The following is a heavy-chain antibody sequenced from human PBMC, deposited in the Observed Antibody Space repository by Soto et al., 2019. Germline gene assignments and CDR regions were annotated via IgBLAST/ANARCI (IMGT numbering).Heavy chain of an antibody. CDR2: MFYSGVA. J-gene: IGHJ4*02. CDR3: ARGSRDSSGYYYPYYFDY. V-gene: IGHV4-59*12. Sequence: SETLSLTCSISGGSFSKYYCHWIRQSPAKGLEWIGYMFYSGVANYNPSLKSRVTISLDTSKNQFSLKLSSVTAADTAVYYCARGSRDSSGYYYPYYFDYWGQGTLVTVSS. D-gene: IGHD3-22*01. CDR1: GGSFSKYY.